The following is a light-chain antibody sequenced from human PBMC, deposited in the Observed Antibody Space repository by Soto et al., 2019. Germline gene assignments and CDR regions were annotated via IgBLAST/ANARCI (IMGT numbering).Light chain of an antibody. CDR1: QSISSY. CDR3: QQSYSTPPT. J-gene: IGKJ1*01. Sequence: DIQMTQSPSSLSASVGDRVTITCRASQSISSYLNWYQQKPGQAPKFLIYAASSLQSGVPSRFSGSGSGTDFTLTIRSLQPEDFATYYCQQSYSTPPTFGQGTKVEIK. V-gene: IGKV1-39*01. CDR2: AAS.